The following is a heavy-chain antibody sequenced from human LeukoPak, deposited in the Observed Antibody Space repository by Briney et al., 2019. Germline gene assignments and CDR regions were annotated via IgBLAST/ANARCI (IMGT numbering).Heavy chain of an antibody. CDR3: ATGDIVATSYSSGLGY. V-gene: IGHV1-24*01. J-gene: IGHJ4*02. CDR1: GYTLTELS. Sequence: ASVKVSCKVSGYTLTELSMHWVRQAPGKGLEWMGGFDPEDGETIYAQKFQGRVIMTEDTSTDTAYMELSSLRSEDTAVYYCATGDIVATSYSSGLGYWGQGTLVTVSS. CDR2: FDPEDGET. D-gene: IGHD5-12*01.